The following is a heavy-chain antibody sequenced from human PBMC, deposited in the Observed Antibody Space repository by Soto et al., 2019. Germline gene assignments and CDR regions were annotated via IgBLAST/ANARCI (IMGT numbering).Heavy chain of an antibody. CDR2: ISASGGNT. V-gene: IGHV3-23*01. D-gene: IGHD2-21*01. J-gene: IGHJ4*02. CDR1: GFTFTSYA. Sequence: EVQLLESGGGLVHAGGSLRLSCVASGFTFTSYAMSWVRQAPGKGLEWVSPISASGGNTYYADSVRGRFTISRDNSKNTLYLQMNNLRAEDTAVYYCAKDLAYCGGDCYSGAFDYWGQGTLVTVSS. CDR3: AKDLAYCGGDCYSGAFDY.